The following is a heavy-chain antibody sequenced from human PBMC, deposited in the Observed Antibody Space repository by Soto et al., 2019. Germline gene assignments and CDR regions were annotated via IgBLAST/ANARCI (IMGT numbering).Heavy chain of an antibody. CDR3: ARGPPYYYGSGVNGFDP. V-gene: IGHV4-34*02. CDR2: INHSGST. Sequence: QVQLQQWGAGLLKPSETLSLTCAVYGGSLSGYYWNWIRQPPGKGLEWIGEINHSGSTNYNPSLKSRVTISVDTSKNQFSLKVSSVTAADTAVYYCARGPPYYYGSGVNGFDPWGQGTLVTVSS. CDR1: GGSLSGYY. J-gene: IGHJ5*02. D-gene: IGHD3-10*01.